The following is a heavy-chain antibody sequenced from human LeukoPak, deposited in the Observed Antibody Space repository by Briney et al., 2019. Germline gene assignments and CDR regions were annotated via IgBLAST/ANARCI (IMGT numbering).Heavy chain of an antibody. Sequence: SVRVSCKASGYTFTSYAISWVRQAPGQGLEWMGRIIPILGIANYAQKFQGRVTITADKSTSTAHMELSSLRSEDTAVYYCARVSSGYEFYFDYWGQGTLVTVSS. D-gene: IGHD5-12*01. CDR1: GYTFTSYA. J-gene: IGHJ4*02. CDR2: IIPILGIA. CDR3: ARVSSGYEFYFDY. V-gene: IGHV1-69*04.